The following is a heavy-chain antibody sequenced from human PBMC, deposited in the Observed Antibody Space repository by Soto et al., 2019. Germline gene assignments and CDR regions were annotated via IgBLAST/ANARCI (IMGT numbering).Heavy chain of an antibody. Sequence: SVKVSCKASGGTFSSYAISWVRQAPGQGXEWMGGIIPIFGTANYAQKFQGRVTITADESTSTAYMELSSLRSEDTAVYYCARGPYYDILPGYHAYFDYSGQGTLVTVSS. CDR3: ARGPYYDILPGYHAYFDY. J-gene: IGHJ4*02. D-gene: IGHD3-9*01. CDR2: IIPIFGTA. V-gene: IGHV1-69*13. CDR1: GGTFSSYA.